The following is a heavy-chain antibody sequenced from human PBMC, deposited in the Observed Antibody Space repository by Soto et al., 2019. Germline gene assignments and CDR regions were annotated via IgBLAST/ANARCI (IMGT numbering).Heavy chain of an antibody. J-gene: IGHJ4*02. D-gene: IGHD1-26*01. CDR3: ARDGVGATDY. CDR2: ISTSSSTI. Sequence: EVQLVESGGGLVQPGGSLRLSCAASGFTFSSYNMNWVRQAPGKGLECISHISTSSSTIYYADSVKGRFTISRDNAKNSLYLQMNSLRDEDTAVYYCARDGVGATDYWGQGTLVTVSS. CDR1: GFTFSSYN. V-gene: IGHV3-48*02.